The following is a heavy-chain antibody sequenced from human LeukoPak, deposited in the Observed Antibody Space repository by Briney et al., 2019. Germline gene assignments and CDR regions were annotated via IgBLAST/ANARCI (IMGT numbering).Heavy chain of an antibody. V-gene: IGHV3-7*01. J-gene: IGHJ4*02. CDR1: GFTFNSNW. CDR3: ARDKYYDRYFDS. Sequence: GGSLRLSCAASGFTFNSNWMSWVRQAPGKGLEWVANIKQDGSEKYYVDSVKGRFTISRDNARNSVSLQMDSLRAEDTAVYYCARDKYYDRYFDSWGQGTLVTVSS. CDR2: IKQDGSEK. D-gene: IGHD3-22*01.